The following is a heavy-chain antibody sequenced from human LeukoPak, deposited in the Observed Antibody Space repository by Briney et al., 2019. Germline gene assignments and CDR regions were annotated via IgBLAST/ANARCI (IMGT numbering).Heavy chain of an antibody. V-gene: IGHV4-4*07. D-gene: IGHD2-15*01. CDR3: ARDYCSGGSCYQKYFDY. CDR1: GGSISSYY. Sequence: NPSETLSLTCTVSGGSISSYYWSWIRQPAGKGLEWIGRIYTSGSTNYNPSLKSRVTMSVDTSKNQFSLKLSSVTAADTAVYYCARDYCSGGSCYQKYFDYWGQGTLVTVSS. J-gene: IGHJ4*02. CDR2: IYTSGST.